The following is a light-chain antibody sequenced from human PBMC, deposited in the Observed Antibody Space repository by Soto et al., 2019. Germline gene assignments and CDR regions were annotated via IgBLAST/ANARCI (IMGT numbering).Light chain of an antibody. CDR3: QQYGSSHMYT. V-gene: IGKV3-20*01. Sequence: EIVLTQSPGTLSLSPGERATLSCRASQSVSSSYLAWYQQKPGQAPRLLIYGASSRATGIPDRFSGSGSGTDFTLTISILEPEDFAVYYCQQYGSSHMYTFGQGTKLEIK. CDR1: QSVSSSY. J-gene: IGKJ2*01. CDR2: GAS.